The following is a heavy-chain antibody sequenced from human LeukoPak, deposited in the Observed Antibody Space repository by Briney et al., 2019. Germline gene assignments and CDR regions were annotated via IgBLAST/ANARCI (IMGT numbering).Heavy chain of an antibody. D-gene: IGHD6-13*01. J-gene: IGHJ4*02. CDR2: FIGGDGRT. Sequence: GGSLRLSCAVSGFTFNDYAMNWVRQSPGKGLEWVSFIGGDGRTYYADSVKGRFTISRDNSKNTLYLQMNSLRAEDTAVYYCARGASSWYQSYYFDYWGQGTLVTVSS. CDR1: GFTFNDYA. V-gene: IGHV3-43*02. CDR3: ARGASSWYQSYYFDY.